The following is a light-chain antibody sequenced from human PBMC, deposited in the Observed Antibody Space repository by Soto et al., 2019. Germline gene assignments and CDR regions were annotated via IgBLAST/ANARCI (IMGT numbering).Light chain of an antibody. J-gene: IGLJ2*01. CDR2: EVS. CDR1: SSDVGGYNY. Sequence: QSALTQPRSVSGSPGQSVTISCTGTSSDVGGYNYVSWYQHHPGKAPKLMIYEVSDRPSGVSNRFSGSKSGNTASLIISGLQAEDEAEYYCSSYTSTSTVIFGGGTKLTVL. CDR3: SSYTSTSTVI. V-gene: IGLV2-14*01.